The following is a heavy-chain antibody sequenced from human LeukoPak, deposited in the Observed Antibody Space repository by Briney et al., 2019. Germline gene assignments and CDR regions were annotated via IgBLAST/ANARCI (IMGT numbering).Heavy chain of an antibody. CDR3: ARTFGGNSGPHFDY. D-gene: IGHD4-23*01. CDR1: GYTFTSYG. CDR2: ISAYNGNT. Sequence: ASVKASCKASGYTFTSYGISWVRQAPGQGLEWMGWISAYNGNTNYAQKLQGRVTMTTDTSTSTAYMELRSLRSDDTAVYYCARTFGGNSGPHFDYWGQGTLVTVSS. J-gene: IGHJ4*02. V-gene: IGHV1-18*01.